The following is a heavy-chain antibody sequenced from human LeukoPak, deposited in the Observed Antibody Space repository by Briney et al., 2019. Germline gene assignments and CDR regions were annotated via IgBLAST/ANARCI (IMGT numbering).Heavy chain of an antibody. CDR1: GFTFSSFE. J-gene: IGHJ4*02. V-gene: IGHV3-48*03. CDR2: ISSSGRTI. CDR3: ARVKWRGYSYGSFDY. D-gene: IGHD5-18*01. Sequence: GGSLRLSCEASGFTFSSFEMNWVRQAPGKGLEWVSYISSSGRTIFYGDSVRGRFTISRDNDKNSLYLQMNSLRAEDTAVYYCARVKWRGYSYGSFDYWGQGTLVTVSS.